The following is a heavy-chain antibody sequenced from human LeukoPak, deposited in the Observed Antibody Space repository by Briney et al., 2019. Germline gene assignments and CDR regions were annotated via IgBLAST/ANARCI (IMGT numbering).Heavy chain of an antibody. D-gene: IGHD6-19*01. V-gene: IGHV3-7*01. J-gene: IGHJ5*02. Sequence: GGSLRLSCAASGFTFSSYAMHWVRQAPGKGLEWVANIKEDGSEKDYVDSVKGRFIISRDNVKNSLYLQMNSLRPEDTAMYYCARDRAVAGLFDPWGQGTLVTVSS. CDR1: GFTFSSYA. CDR3: ARDRAVAGLFDP. CDR2: IKEDGSEK.